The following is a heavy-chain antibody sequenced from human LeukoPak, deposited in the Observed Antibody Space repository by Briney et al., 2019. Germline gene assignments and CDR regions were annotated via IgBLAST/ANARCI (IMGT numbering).Heavy chain of an antibody. CDR1: GFTFSSYE. D-gene: IGHD3-16*01. J-gene: IGHJ4*02. Sequence: GGSLRLSCAASGFTFSSYELNWVRQAPGKGLEWVSYISSSGSTIKYADSVKGRSTISRGNAKNSLYLQMNSLRAEDTAVYYCARGGYLITFGGVDYWGQGTLVTVSS. CDR2: ISSSGSTI. V-gene: IGHV3-48*03. CDR3: ARGGYLITFGGVDY.